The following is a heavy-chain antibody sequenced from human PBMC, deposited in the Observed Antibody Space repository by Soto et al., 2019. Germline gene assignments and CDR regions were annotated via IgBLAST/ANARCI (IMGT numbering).Heavy chain of an antibody. D-gene: IGHD2-21*02. Sequence: EVRLVESEGGLVQPGGSLSLSCAASGFTFSYYWMHWVRQAPGQGLLWVSRIHSDGSSTTYADSVKGRFTISRDNAKNTVSLKMNSLRVEDTGVYFCARGDRGAFDLWGQGTMVTFSS. CDR2: IHSDGSST. CDR1: GFTFSYYW. CDR3: ARGDRGAFDL. J-gene: IGHJ3*01. V-gene: IGHV3-74*01.